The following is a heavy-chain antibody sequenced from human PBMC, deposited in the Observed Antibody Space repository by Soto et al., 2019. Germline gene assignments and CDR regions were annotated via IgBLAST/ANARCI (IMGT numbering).Heavy chain of an antibody. J-gene: IGHJ4*02. Sequence: QLHLQESGSGLLKPSQTLSLTCAVSGGSISSGGFSWSWIRQPPGKGLEWIGYIYHSGSTYYNPSRNSRATIAGDRSKNHFSLKLSSVTAADTAVYYCARAPYRFYWDHGGGFDYWGQGTLVTVSS. CDR1: GGSISSGGFS. V-gene: IGHV4-30-2*01. D-gene: IGHD2-8*02. CDR3: ARAPYRFYWDHGGGFDY. CDR2: IYHSGST.